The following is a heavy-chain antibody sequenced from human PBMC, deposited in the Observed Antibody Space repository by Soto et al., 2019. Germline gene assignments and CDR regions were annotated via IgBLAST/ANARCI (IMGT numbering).Heavy chain of an antibody. Sequence: GGSLRLSCAASGFTFSSYSMNWVRQAPGKGLEWVSSISSSSSYIYYADSVKGRFTISRDNAKNPLYLQMNSLRAEDTVVYYCAGGTDFWSGYPFDYWGQGTLVTVSS. CDR1: GFTFSSYS. D-gene: IGHD3-3*01. V-gene: IGHV3-21*01. J-gene: IGHJ4*02. CDR3: AGGTDFWSGYPFDY. CDR2: ISSSSSYI.